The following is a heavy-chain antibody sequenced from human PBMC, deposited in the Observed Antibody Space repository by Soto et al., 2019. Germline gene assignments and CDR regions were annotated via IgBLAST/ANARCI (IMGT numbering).Heavy chain of an antibody. CDR2: ISYDGSYE. CDR1: AFSFRTYA. CDR3: ARHNYGLDY. D-gene: IGHD3-10*01. Sequence: QVQLVESGGGVVQPGRSLRLSCAASAFSFRTYAMHWVRQAPGKGLEWMAFISYDGSYEYYAGSVKGRFTISRDNSKNTLYLQLNSLRAEDTAIYYCARHNYGLDYWGQGALVIVSS. J-gene: IGHJ4*02. V-gene: IGHV3-30-3*01.